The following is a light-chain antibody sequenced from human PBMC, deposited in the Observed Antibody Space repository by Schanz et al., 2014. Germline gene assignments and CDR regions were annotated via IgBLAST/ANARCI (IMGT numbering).Light chain of an antibody. CDR3: SSYTSTSTVV. V-gene: IGLV1-40*01. CDR1: TSNLGATYD. Sequence: QSVLTQPPSVSGAPGQRVTISCTGSTSNLGATYDVHWYQQLPGAAPKLLIYRNNQLASGVPDRFSGSKSGTSASLAISRLQSEDEADYYCSSYTSTSTVVFGGGTKLTVL. J-gene: IGLJ2*01. CDR2: RNN.